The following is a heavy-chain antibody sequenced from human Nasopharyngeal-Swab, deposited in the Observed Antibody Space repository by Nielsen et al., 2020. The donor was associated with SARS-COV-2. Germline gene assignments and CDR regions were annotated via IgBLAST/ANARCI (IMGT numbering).Heavy chain of an antibody. CDR3: AREGPSIAVAGPIDY. J-gene: IGHJ4*02. Sequence: SQTLSLTCAISGDRVSSNSAAWNWIRQSPSRGLEWLGRTYYRSKWYNDYAVSVKSRITINPDTSKNQFSLQLNSVTPEDTAVYYCAREGPSIAVAGPIDYWGQGTLVTVSS. V-gene: IGHV6-1*01. CDR1: GDRVSSNSAA. CDR2: TYYRSKWYN. D-gene: IGHD6-19*01.